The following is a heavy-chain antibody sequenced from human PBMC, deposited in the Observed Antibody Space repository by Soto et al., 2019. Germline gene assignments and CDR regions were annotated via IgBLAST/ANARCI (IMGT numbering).Heavy chain of an antibody. CDR1: GFTFSSYG. D-gene: IGHD6-19*01. V-gene: IGHV3-30*18. Sequence: QVQLVESGGGVVQPGRSLRLSCAASGFTFSSYGMHWVRQAPGKGLEWVAVISYDGSNKYYADSVKGRFIISRDNSKNTLYLQMNSLRAEDTAVYYCAKDQKFFSSGWFYGMDVWGQGTTVTVSS. J-gene: IGHJ6*02. CDR2: ISYDGSNK. CDR3: AKDQKFFSSGWFYGMDV.